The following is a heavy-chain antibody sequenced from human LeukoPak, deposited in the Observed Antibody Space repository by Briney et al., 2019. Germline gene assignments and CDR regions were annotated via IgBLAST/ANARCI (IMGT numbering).Heavy chain of an antibody. D-gene: IGHD5-12*01. Sequence: SETLSLTCTVFRNSISSGYYWGWIRQPPGKGLAWICSLQYSGTTYYNPSLKSRLSSSVDKYQNRFYLKLTSVTAAETAVYYCARGSVYSGSDPIDYWGQGTLVTVSS. J-gene: IGHJ4*02. CDR2: LQYSGTT. CDR1: RNSISSGYY. CDR3: ARGSVYSGSDPIDY. V-gene: IGHV4-38-2*02.